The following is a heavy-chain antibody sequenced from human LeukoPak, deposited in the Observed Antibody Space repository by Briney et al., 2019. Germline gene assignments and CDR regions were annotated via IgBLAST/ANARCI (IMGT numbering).Heavy chain of an antibody. CDR3: ARARRVDFGRDYNYYMDV. D-gene: IGHD3-3*01. V-gene: IGHV1-69*05. J-gene: IGHJ6*03. CDR2: TIPIFGTA. CDR1: GGTFSGYA. Sequence: ASVKVSCKASGGTFSGYAISWVRQAPGLGREWMGGTIPIFGTANHAQKSQGRVTSTTVESTSTAYMELSSLRSEDTAVYYCARARRVDFGRDYNYYMDVWDKGTRVIVS.